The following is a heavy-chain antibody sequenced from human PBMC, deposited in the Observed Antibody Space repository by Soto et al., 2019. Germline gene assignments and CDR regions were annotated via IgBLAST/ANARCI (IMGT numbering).Heavy chain of an antibody. CDR2: IYPGDSDT. J-gene: IGHJ6*03. V-gene: IGHV5-51*01. CDR1: GYSFTSYW. Sequence: GESLKISCQGSGYSFTSYWIGWVRQMPGKGLEWMGIIYPGDSDTRYSPSFQGQVTISADKSISTAYLQWSSLKASDTAMYYCARGAGSGYTSTTDYYYYMDVWGKGTTVTVSS. CDR3: ARGAGSGYTSTTDYYYYMDV. D-gene: IGHD3-10*01.